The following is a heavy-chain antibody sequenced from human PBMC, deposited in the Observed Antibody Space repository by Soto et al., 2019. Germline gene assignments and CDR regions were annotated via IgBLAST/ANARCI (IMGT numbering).Heavy chain of an antibody. CDR1: DFTFSGAW. CDR3: TTGWGYSDS. D-gene: IGHD3-22*01. J-gene: IGHJ5*01. V-gene: IGHV3-15*07. Sequence: GGSLRLSCAASDFTFSGAWMTWVRQPPGKGLEWVGRIKSTSDGGTADYAAPVKGRFTISRDDSKTTVYLQMNGLKIEDTAIYYCTTGWGYSDSWGQGTLVTVSS. CDR2: IKSTSDGGTA.